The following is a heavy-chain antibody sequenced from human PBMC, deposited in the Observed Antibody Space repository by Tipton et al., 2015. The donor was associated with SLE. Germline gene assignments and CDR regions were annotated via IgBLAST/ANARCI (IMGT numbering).Heavy chain of an antibody. J-gene: IGHJ6*02. V-gene: IGHV3-23*01. CDR3: ASSGRITMTSDYYYGMDV. Sequence: GSLRLSCAASGFTFSSYAMSWVRQAPGKGLEWVSAISGSGGSTYYADSVKGRFTISRDNSKNSLYLQMNSLRAEDTAVYYCASSGRITMTSDYYYGMDVWGQGTTVTVSS. CDR1: GFTFSSYA. CDR2: ISGSGGST. D-gene: IGHD3-22*01.